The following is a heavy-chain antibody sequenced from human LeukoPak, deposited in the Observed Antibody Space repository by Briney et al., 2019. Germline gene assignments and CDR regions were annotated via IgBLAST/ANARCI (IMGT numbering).Heavy chain of an antibody. CDR2: INHNGNVN. CDR1: GFTFSSYW. J-gene: IGHJ6*02. V-gene: IGHV3-7*01. Sequence: GGSLRLSCAASGFTFSSYWMNWARQAPGKGLEWVASINHNGNVNYYVDSVKGRFTISRDNAKNSLYLQMSNLRAEDTAVYYCARAVGDDPYGMDVWGQGTTVTVSS. D-gene: IGHD1-1*01. CDR3: ARAVGDDPYGMDV.